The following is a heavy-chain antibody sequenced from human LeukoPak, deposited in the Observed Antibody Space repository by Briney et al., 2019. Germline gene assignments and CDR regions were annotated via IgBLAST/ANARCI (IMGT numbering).Heavy chain of an antibody. J-gene: IGHJ3*02. CDR3: ARVMWELLGDAFDI. V-gene: IGHV3-7*01. CDR1: GFTFTTYY. D-gene: IGHD1-26*01. CDR2: IKQDGSEK. Sequence: GGSLRLSCVASGFTFTTYYMSWVRQAPGKGLEWVANIKQDGSEKKYVDSVKGRFTISRDNAKNSLYLQMNSLRAEDTAVYYCARVMWELLGDAFDIWGQGTMVTVSS.